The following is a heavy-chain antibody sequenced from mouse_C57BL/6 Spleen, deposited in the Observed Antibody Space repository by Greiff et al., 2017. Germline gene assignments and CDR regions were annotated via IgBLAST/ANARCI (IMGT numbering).Heavy chain of an antibody. Sequence: EVQLQQSGPELVKPGASVKISCKASGYTFTDYYMNWVKQSHGKSLEWIGDINPNNGGTSYNQKFKGKATLTVDKSSSTAYMELRSLTSEDSAVYYCAPYYDYDDYAMDYWGQGTSVTVSS. CDR1: GYTFTDYY. CDR2: INPNNGGT. J-gene: IGHJ4*01. CDR3: APYYDYDDYAMDY. D-gene: IGHD2-4*01. V-gene: IGHV1-26*01.